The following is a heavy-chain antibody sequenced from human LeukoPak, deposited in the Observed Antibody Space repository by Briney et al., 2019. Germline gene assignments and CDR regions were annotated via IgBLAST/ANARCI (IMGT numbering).Heavy chain of an antibody. D-gene: IGHD2-2*01. CDR1: GFTFSSYS. CDR2: ISSSSSYI. Sequence: GGSLRLSCAASGFTFSSYSMNWVRQAPGKGLERVSSISSSSSYIYYADSVKGRFTISRDNAKNSLYLQMNSLRAEDTAVYYCARADIVVVPAAGGYYYYYMDVWGKGTTVTVSS. J-gene: IGHJ6*03. V-gene: IGHV3-21*01. CDR3: ARADIVVVPAAGGYYYYYMDV.